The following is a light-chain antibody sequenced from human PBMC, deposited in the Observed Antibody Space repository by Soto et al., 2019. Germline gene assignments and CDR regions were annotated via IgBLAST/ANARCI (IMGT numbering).Light chain of an antibody. V-gene: IGKV3-11*01. CDR3: QQRSNWPLVT. CDR2: DAS. CDR1: QSVSNY. Sequence: EIVLTQSPATLSLSPGERATLSCRASQSVSNYLAWYQQKPGQAPRLLIYDASNSASGIPARFSGSGSGTDFTLTISSLVPEDFAVYYCQQRSNWPLVTFGGGTKVEIK. J-gene: IGKJ4*01.